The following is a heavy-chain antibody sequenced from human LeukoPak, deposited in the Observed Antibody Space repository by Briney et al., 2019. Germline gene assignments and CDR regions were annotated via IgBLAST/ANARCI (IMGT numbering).Heavy chain of an antibody. V-gene: IGHV4-59*01. J-gene: IGHJ5*02. CDR2: IYYNGST. Sequence: PSETLSLTCTVAGGSISSYYWSWIRQPPGKGLEWIGYIYYNGSTNYNPSLKSRVTISVDTSKNQFSLKLSSVTAADTAVYYCARHGYSSGSLAWFDPWGQGTQVTVSS. D-gene: IGHD6-19*01. CDR3: ARHGYSSGSLAWFDP. CDR1: GGSISSYY.